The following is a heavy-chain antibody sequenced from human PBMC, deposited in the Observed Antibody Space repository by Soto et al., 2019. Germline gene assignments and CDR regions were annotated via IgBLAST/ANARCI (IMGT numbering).Heavy chain of an antibody. D-gene: IGHD2-8*01. Sequence: SETLSLTCTVSGGSISSSSYYWGWVRQPPGKGLEWIGSIYYSGSTYYNPSLKSRVTISVDTSKNQFSLKLSSVTAADTAVYYCARLMSDIVLMVYQTNNWFDPWGQGTLVTVSS. CDR1: GGSISSSSYY. V-gene: IGHV4-39*01. CDR3: ARLMSDIVLMVYQTNNWFDP. J-gene: IGHJ5*02. CDR2: IYYSGST.